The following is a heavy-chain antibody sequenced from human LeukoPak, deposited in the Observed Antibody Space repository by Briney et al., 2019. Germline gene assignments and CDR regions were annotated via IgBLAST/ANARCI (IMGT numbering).Heavy chain of an antibody. CDR1: GFTFTSYA. D-gene: IGHD1-26*01. V-gene: IGHV3-30-3*01. CDR2: ISYDGTNK. J-gene: IGHJ4*02. CDR3: ARDLSGSSYFDY. Sequence: PGGSLRLSCAASGFTFTSYAMHWVRQAPGKGLEWVAVISYDGTNKYYADSGKGRFTMSRDNSKNTLYLQMNNLRPEDTAVYYCARDLSGSSYFDYWGQGTLVTASS.